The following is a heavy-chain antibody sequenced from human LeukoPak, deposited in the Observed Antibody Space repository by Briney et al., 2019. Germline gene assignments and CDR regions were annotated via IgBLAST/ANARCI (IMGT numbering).Heavy chain of an antibody. J-gene: IGHJ4*02. V-gene: IGHV3-66*01. CDR2: IFSHGET. D-gene: IGHD2-8*02. Sequence: PGGSLRLSCAASGFTVGNNYMNWVRQAPGKGLEWVSLIFSHGETSYADSVKGRFTISRDNSKNTLYLQMNSLRAEDTAVYYCAPGGRTGGVLLSGYWGQGTLVTVSS. CDR3: APGGRTGGVLLSGY. CDR1: GFTVGNNY.